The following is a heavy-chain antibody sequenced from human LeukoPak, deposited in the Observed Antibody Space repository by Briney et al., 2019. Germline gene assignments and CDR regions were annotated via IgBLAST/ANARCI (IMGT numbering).Heavy chain of an antibody. D-gene: IGHD3-22*01. J-gene: IGHJ5*02. Sequence: GGSLRLSCAASGFTFSSYAMSWVRQAPGKGLEWVSAISGSGGSTYYPGSVKGRFTISRENAKNSLYLQMNSLRAEDTAVYYCARVTYYYDSGDYYYSWFDPWGQGTLVTVSS. CDR3: ARVTYYYDSGDYYYSWFDP. CDR1: GFTFSSYA. V-gene: IGHV3-23*01. CDR2: ISGSGGST.